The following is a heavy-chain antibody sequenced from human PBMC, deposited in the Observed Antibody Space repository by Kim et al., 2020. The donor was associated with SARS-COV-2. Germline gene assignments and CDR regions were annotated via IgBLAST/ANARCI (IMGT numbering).Heavy chain of an antibody. Sequence: GGSLRLSCAVSGIPFSNAWMNWVRQAPGRGLEWVGRIKSLSDGGTSDYAAPVKGRFTISRDDSKNTLYLQMNSLKSGDAGVYYCTTVSMRWGQGTLATVS. J-gene: IGHJ4*02. CDR3: TTVSMR. CDR1: GIPFSNAW. D-gene: IGHD2-2*01. V-gene: IGHV3-15*01. CDR2: IKSLSDGGTS.